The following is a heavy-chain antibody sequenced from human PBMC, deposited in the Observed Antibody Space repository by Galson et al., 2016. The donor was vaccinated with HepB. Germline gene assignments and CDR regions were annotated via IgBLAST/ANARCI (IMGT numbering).Heavy chain of an antibody. CDR1: GFTFSSYN. CDR2: ISGSNGFI. D-gene: IGHD6-13*01. Sequence: RLSCAASGFTFSSYNMNWVRQAPGKGLEWVSSISGSNGFIYYADSVKGRFTISRDNAKNSLHLQMNSLRADDTAVYFCARGRWQLDWGQGTLVTVSS. V-gene: IGHV3-21*01. J-gene: IGHJ4*02. CDR3: ARGRWQLD.